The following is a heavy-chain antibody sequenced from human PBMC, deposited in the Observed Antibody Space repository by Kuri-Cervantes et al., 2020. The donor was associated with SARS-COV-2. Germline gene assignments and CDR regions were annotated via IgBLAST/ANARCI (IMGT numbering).Heavy chain of an antibody. Sequence: ASVKVSCKASGYTFTTYGINWVRQAPGQGLEWMGWISGYNGNTNYAQNLQGRVIMTTDTSTSTAYMELRSLRSDDTAVYYCTKIGTYYDILTGVRYFDYWGQGTLVTVSS. D-gene: IGHD3-9*01. V-gene: IGHV1-18*01. CDR1: GYTFTTYG. CDR3: TKIGTYYDILTGVRYFDY. J-gene: IGHJ4*02. CDR2: ISGYNGNT.